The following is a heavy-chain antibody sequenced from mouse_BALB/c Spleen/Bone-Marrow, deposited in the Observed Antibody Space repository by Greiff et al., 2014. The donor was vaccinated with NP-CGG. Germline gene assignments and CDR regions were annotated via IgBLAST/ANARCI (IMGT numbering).Heavy chain of an antibody. V-gene: IGHV1-14*01. CDR2: INPYNDGT. Sequence: EVQLQESGPELVKPGASVKMSCKASGYTFTSYVMHWVKQKPGQGLEWIGYINPYNDGTKYNEKFKGKTTLTSDKSSSTAYMELSGLTSEDSAVYYCARGGRYDGFAYWGQGTLVTVSA. D-gene: IGHD2-14*01. CDR1: GYTFTSYV. J-gene: IGHJ3*01. CDR3: ARGGRYDGFAY.